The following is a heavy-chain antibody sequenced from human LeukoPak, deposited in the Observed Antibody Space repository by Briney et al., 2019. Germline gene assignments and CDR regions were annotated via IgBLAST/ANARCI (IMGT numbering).Heavy chain of an antibody. D-gene: IGHD3-10*01. Sequence: GGSLRLSCAASGFTFSNYGMSWVRQTPGKGLEWVSRVSGSGGRTYYADSVRGRFTNSRDNSKNTLSLQMNNLRADDTAVYYCAKSYASGSFYDYWGQGTLVTVSS. CDR1: GFTFSNYG. CDR3: AKSYASGSFYDY. V-gene: IGHV3-23*01. CDR2: VSGSGGRT. J-gene: IGHJ4*02.